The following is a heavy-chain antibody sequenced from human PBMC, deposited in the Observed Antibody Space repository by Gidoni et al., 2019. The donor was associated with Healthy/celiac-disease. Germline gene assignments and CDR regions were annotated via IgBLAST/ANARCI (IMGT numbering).Heavy chain of an antibody. CDR3: ARVAIAAAGTDYYYGMDV. V-gene: IGHV4-34*01. Sequence: QVQLQQWRAGLLKPSETLSLTCAVYGGSFSGYYWSWIRQPPGKGLEWIGEINHRGSTNYNPSLKSRVTISVDTSKNQFSLKLSSVTAADTAVYYCARVAIAAAGTDYYYGMDVWGQGTTVTVSS. D-gene: IGHD6-13*01. CDR2: INHRGST. J-gene: IGHJ6*02. CDR1: GGSFSGYY.